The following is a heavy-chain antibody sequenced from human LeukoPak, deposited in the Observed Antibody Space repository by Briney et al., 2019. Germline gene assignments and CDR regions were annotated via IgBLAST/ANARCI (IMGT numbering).Heavy chain of an antibody. CDR1: GYTFTGYY. V-gene: IGHV1-2*02. CDR3: ARGLAAAGTDDY. D-gene: IGHD6-13*01. CDR2: INPNSGGT. J-gene: IGHJ4*02. Sequence: AASVKVSCKASGYTFTGYYMHWVRQAPGEGLEWMGWINPNSGGTKYAQKFQGRVTMARDTSISTAYMELSRLRSDDTAVYYCARGLAAAGTDDYWGQGTLVTVSS.